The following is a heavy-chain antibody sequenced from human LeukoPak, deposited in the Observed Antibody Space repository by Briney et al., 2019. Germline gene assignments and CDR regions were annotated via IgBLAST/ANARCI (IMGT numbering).Heavy chain of an antibody. CDR2: IIPIFGTA. J-gene: IGHJ6*03. D-gene: IGHD6-19*01. V-gene: IGHV1-69*05. CDR3: ARLTAGMDYYYYMDV. Sequence: SVKVSCKASGGTFISYAISWVRQAPGQGLEWMGGIIPIFGTANYAQKFQGRVTITTDESTSTAYMELSSLRSEDTAVYYCARLTAGMDYYYYMDVWGKGTTVTVSS. CDR1: GGTFISYA.